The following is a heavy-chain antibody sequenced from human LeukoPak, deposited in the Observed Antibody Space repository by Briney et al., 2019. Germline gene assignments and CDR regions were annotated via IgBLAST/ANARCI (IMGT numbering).Heavy chain of an antibody. D-gene: IGHD1-26*01. Sequence: GGSLRLSCAASGFTFSSYSMNWVRQAPGKGLEWVSSISSSSSYIYYADSVKGRFTISRDNAKNSLYLQMNSLRAEDTAVYYCARVGATADAFDIWGQGTMVTVSS. CDR2: ISSSSSYI. V-gene: IGHV3-21*01. CDR1: GFTFSSYS. J-gene: IGHJ3*02. CDR3: ARVGATADAFDI.